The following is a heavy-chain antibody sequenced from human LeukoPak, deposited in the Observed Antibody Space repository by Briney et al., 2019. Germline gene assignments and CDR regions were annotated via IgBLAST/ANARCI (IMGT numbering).Heavy chain of an antibody. Sequence: GGSLRLSCAASGFTFSSYWMTWVRQTPGKGLDWVANIRQDGSEKYYWDSVKGRFTISRDNAKNSVYLQMNSLRAEDTAVYYCTRDTGGSGSYPDYWGQGTLVTVSS. CDR1: GFTFSSYW. V-gene: IGHV3-7*01. CDR2: IRQDGSEK. CDR3: TRDTGGSGSYPDY. D-gene: IGHD1-26*01. J-gene: IGHJ4*02.